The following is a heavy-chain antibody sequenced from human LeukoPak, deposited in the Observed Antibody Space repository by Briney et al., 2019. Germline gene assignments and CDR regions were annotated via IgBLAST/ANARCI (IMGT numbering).Heavy chain of an antibody. CDR3: ATSTWYSSSWYWFDP. CDR1: GYTLTELS. Sequence: ASVKVSCKVSGYTLTELSMHWVRQAPGKGLEWMGGFDPEDGETIYAQKFQGRVTMTEDTSTDTAYMELSSLRSEDTGVYYCATSTWYSSSWYWFDPWGQGTLVTVSS. J-gene: IGHJ5*02. V-gene: IGHV1-24*01. D-gene: IGHD6-13*01. CDR2: FDPEDGET.